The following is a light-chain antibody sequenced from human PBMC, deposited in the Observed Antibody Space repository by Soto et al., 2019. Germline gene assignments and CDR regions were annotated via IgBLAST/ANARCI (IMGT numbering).Light chain of an antibody. V-gene: IGLV2-14*01. Sequence: QSVLTQPASVSGSTGQSITISCNGSSSDVGAYNYVSWYQQYPGKAPKVIIFEVRKRPSGVSNRFSGSKSGDTASLTISGLQADDEADYYCSSYRSSTTFVFGTGTKVTVL. CDR1: SSDVGAYNY. CDR2: EVR. J-gene: IGLJ1*01. CDR3: SSYRSSTTFV.